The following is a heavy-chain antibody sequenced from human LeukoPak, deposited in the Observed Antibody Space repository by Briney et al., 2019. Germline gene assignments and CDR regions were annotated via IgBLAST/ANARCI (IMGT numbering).Heavy chain of an antibody. CDR3: ARYQGGGWDV. CDR2: IKQDGSEE. CDR1: GFTFSTYW. V-gene: IGHV3-7*01. Sequence: GGSLRLSCAASGFTFSTYWMSWVRQAPVKGLEWVANIKQDGSEEYYVDSVKGRFTVSRDNAKNSVYLQMNSLRGDDTAVYYCARYQGGGWDVWGQGTLVTVSS. D-gene: IGHD6-19*01. J-gene: IGHJ4*02.